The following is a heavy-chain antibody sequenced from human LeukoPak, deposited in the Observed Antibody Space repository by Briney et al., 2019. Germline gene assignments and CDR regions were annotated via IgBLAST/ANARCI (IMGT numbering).Heavy chain of an antibody. D-gene: IGHD3-10*01. CDR2: ISGSGGRT. CDR1: GFPFSSYS. V-gene: IGHV3-23*01. Sequence: GEPLTLPCAASGFPFSSYSMRWVRPPPGRGLEWVSGISGSGGRTNYAESVKGRFTISRENSNNTVHLQMKSLRAEDTAVYYCAKKGESLDYYYMDVWGQGTTVTVSS. J-gene: IGHJ6*02. CDR3: AKKGESLDYYYMDV.